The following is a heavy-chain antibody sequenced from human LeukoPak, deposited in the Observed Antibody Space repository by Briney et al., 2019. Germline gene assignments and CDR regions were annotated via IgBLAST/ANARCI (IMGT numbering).Heavy chain of an antibody. CDR2: ISGSGGST. D-gene: IGHD4-17*01. J-gene: IGHJ2*01. Sequence: GGSLRLSCAASGFTFSSYAMSWVRQAPGTGLEWVSAISGSGGSTYYADSVKGRFTISRDNSKNTLYLQMNSLRAEDTAVYYCAKVTNGDYFAYWYFDLWGRGTLVTVSS. V-gene: IGHV3-23*01. CDR3: AKVTNGDYFAYWYFDL. CDR1: GFTFSSYA.